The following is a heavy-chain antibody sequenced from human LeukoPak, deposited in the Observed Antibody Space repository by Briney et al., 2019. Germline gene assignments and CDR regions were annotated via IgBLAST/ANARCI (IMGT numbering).Heavy chain of an antibody. Sequence: GRSLRLSCAASGFTFSSYSMNWVRQAPGKGLEWVSSISSSSSYIYYADSVKGRFTISRDNAKNSLYLQMNSLRAEDTAVYYCARCPGYYYDSSGYYPYYYYGMDVWGQGTTVTVSS. CDR3: ARCPGYYYDSSGYYPYYYYGMDV. J-gene: IGHJ6*02. D-gene: IGHD3-22*01. CDR2: ISSSSSYI. CDR1: GFTFSSYS. V-gene: IGHV3-21*01.